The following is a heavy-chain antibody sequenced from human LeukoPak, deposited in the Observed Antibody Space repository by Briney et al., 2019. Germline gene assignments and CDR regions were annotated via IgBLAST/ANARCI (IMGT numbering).Heavy chain of an antibody. Sequence: GGSLRLSCAASGFTFSSYAMSWVRQAPGKGLEWVSAISGSGGSTYYADSVKGRFTISRDNSKNTLYLQMNSMRAEDTALYYCAKDHYYGSGSYFDYWGQGTLVTVSS. D-gene: IGHD3-10*01. CDR3: AKDHYYGSGSYFDY. CDR2: ISGSGGST. V-gene: IGHV3-23*01. CDR1: GFTFSSYA. J-gene: IGHJ4*02.